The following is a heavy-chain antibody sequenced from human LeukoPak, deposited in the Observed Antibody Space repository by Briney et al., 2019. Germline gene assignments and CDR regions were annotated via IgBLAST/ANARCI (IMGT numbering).Heavy chain of an antibody. Sequence: SETLSLTCTVSGGSISSYYWSWIRLPPGKGLEWIGFIYYSGSTNYNPSLKSRVTISLDTSKNQFSLKLSSVTAADTAVYHCATSDYYYYMDVWGKGSTVTVSS. CDR1: GGSISSYY. CDR3: ATSDYYYYMDV. V-gene: IGHV4-59*03. J-gene: IGHJ6*03. CDR2: IYYSGST.